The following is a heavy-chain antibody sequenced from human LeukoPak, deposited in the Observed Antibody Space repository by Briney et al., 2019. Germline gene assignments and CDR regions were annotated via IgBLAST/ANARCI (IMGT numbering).Heavy chain of an antibody. D-gene: IGHD1-26*01. CDR1: GFTFSSYS. J-gene: IGHJ4*02. V-gene: IGHV3-23*01. CDR3: ARDYPIVGATTAFDY. Sequence: GGSLRLSCAASGFTFSSYSMNWVRQAPGKGLEWVSAISGSGGSTYYADSVKGRFTISRDNSKNTLYLQMNSLRAEDTAVYYCARDYPIVGATTAFDYWGQGTLVTVSS. CDR2: ISGSGGST.